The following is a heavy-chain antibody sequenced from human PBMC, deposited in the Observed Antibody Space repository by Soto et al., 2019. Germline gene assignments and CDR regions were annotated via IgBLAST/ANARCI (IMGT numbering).Heavy chain of an antibody. Sequence: GGSLRLSCAASGFTFSSYAMSWVRQAPGKGLEWVSAISGSGGSTYYADSVKGRFTISRDNSKNTLYLQMNSLRAEDTAVYYCAKDYGLVARPYDAFDIWGQGTMVTVSS. CDR1: GFTFSSYA. CDR2: ISGSGGST. J-gene: IGHJ3*02. V-gene: IGHV3-23*01. CDR3: AKDYGLVARPYDAFDI. D-gene: IGHD5-12*01.